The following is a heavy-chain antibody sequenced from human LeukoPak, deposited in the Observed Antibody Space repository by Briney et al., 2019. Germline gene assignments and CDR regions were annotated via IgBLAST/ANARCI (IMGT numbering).Heavy chain of an antibody. D-gene: IGHD1-26*01. CDR3: ARQGSGNYLSPVNY. CDR1: GGSISSSSYY. CDR2: NYYSGST. V-gene: IGHV4-39*01. Sequence: SETLSLTCTVSGGSISSSSYYWGWIRQPPGKGLDWIGPNYYSGSTYYNPSISSLVTISVDTSKTQFSLKLSFVTAADTAVYYCARQGSGNYLSPVNYWGQGTLVTVSA. J-gene: IGHJ4*02.